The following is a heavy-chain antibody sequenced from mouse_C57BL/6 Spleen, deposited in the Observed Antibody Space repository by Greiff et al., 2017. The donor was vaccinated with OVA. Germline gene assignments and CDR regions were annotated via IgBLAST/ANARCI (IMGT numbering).Heavy chain of an antibody. CDR1: GYTFTSYW. V-gene: IGHV1-69*01. CDR3: ARRGKGDAMDY. Sequence: QVQLQQPGAELVMPGASVKLSCKASGYTFTSYWMHWVKQRPGQGLEWIGEIDPSDSYTNYNQKFKGKSTLTVDKSSSTAYMQLSSLTSDDSAVYYCARRGKGDAMDYWGQGTSVTVSS. CDR2: IDPSDSYT. J-gene: IGHJ4*01.